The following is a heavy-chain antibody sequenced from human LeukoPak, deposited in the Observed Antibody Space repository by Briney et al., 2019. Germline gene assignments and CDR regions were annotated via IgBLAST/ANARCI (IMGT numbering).Heavy chain of an antibody. Sequence: PWGSLRLSCAASGFTFSSYSMNWVRQAPGKGLEWVSSISSSSSYIYYADSVKGRFTISRDNAKNSLYLQMNSLRAEDTAVYYCARVGPTDWFDPWGQGTLVTVSS. CDR1: GFTFSSYS. CDR3: ARVGPTDWFDP. J-gene: IGHJ5*02. CDR2: ISSSSSYI. D-gene: IGHD4-17*01. V-gene: IGHV3-21*01.